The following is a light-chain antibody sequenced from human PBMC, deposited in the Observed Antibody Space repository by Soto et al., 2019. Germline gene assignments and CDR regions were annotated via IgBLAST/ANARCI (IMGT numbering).Light chain of an antibody. J-gene: IGKJ1*01. V-gene: IGKV1-6*01. CDR2: GAS. Sequence: AIQMTQSPSSLSASVGDRVTITCRASQDIRGDLGWYQQKPGKAPKALIYGASNLQSGVPSRFSGSGFGTDFTLTISSLQPEDFATYYCLQDRHYPRTFGQGTKVESK. CDR3: LQDRHYPRT. CDR1: QDIRGD.